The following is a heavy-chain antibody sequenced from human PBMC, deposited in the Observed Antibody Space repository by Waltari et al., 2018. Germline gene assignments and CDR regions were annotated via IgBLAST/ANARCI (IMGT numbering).Heavy chain of an antibody. J-gene: IGHJ4*02. D-gene: IGHD3-16*01. Sequence: QVQLVQSGAEVKKPGSSVKVSCKASGGTFSSYTISWVRQAPGQGLEWMGRIIPILGIANYAQKFQGRVTITADKSTSTAYMELSSLRSEDTAVYYCAKDLVLAMAQRGEDYWGQGTLVTVSS. CDR2: IIPILGIA. CDR3: AKDLVLAMAQRGEDY. V-gene: IGHV1-69*08. CDR1: GGTFSSYT.